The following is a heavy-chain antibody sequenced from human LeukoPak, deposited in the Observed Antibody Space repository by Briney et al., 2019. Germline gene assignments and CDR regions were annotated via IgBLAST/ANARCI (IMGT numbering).Heavy chain of an antibody. CDR2: ISYDGSNK. Sequence: PGRSLRLSCAASGFTFSSYAMHWVRQAPGKGLEWVAVISYDGSNKYYADSVKGRFTISRDNSKNTLYLQMNSLRAEDTAVYYCARDRFRYYDSSGYYGPAVGYFDYWGQGTLVTVSS. V-gene: IGHV3-30*04. CDR1: GFTFSSYA. D-gene: IGHD3-22*01. J-gene: IGHJ4*02. CDR3: ARDRFRYYDSSGYYGPAVGYFDY.